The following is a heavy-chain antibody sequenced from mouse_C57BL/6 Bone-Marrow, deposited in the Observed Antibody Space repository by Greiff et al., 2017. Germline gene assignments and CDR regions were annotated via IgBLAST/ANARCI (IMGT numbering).Heavy chain of an antibody. Sequence: VQLQQPGAELVKPGASVKLSCKASGYTFTSYCLQWVTQRPGQGLEWIGEIDPSDSYTYYNPQFTGQATLTVDTSTSTAYMQLSSLTAEDSAVYYCARGIYYGSRPYWGQGTTHTGST. J-gene: IGHJ2*01. CDR1: GYTFTSYC. V-gene: IGHV1-50*01. CDR3: ARGIYYGSRPY. D-gene: IGHD1-1*01. CDR2: IDPSDSYT.